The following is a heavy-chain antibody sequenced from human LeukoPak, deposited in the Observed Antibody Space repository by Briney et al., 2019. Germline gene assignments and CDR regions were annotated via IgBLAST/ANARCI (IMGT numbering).Heavy chain of an antibody. CDR2: MNPNSGNT. CDR3: AKDNYDSVEDLDYYMDV. CDR1: GYTFTSYD. D-gene: IGHD3-22*01. V-gene: IGHV1-8*01. J-gene: IGHJ6*03. Sequence: ASVKVSCEASGYTFTSYDINWVRQATGQGLEWMGWMNPNSGNTGYAQKFQGRVTMTRNTSISTAYMELSSLRSEDTAVYYCAKDNYDSVEDLDYYMDVWGKGTTVTVSS.